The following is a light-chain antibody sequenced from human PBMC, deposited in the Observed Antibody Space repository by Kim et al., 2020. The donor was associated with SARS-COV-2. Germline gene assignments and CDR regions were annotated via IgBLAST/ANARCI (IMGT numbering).Light chain of an antibody. Sequence: ASVGDTVTITCRASQSISNWLAWYQQKPGKAPKLLIYKTSTLQSGVPSRFSGSGSGTEYTLTISSLQPEDFATYYCQQYTIYSLTFGQGTKVDIK. CDR3: QQYTIYSLT. CDR2: KTS. CDR1: QSISNW. J-gene: IGKJ1*01. V-gene: IGKV1-5*03.